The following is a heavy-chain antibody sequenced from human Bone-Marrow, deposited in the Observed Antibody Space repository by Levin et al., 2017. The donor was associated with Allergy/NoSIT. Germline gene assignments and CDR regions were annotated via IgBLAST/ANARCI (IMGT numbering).Heavy chain of an antibody. Sequence: LSLTCAVSGFAFSTYDMHWVRQATGKSLEWVSGIGTVGDTYYPASVKVRFTVSREDAKNSFYLQMNVLRAGDTAVYFCARVDPGGAFDVWGQGTMVTVSA. CDR2: IGTVGDT. J-gene: IGHJ3*01. CDR1: GFAFSTYD. V-gene: IGHV3-13*01. CDR3: ARVDPGGAFDV.